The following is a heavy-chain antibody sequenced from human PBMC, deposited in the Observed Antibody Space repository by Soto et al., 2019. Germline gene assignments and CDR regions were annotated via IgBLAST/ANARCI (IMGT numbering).Heavy chain of an antibody. Sequence: SQTLSLTCGISGDSVSSNRAAWNWIRRFPSRGLEWLGRTYYRSKWYNEYAPSLKSRMTINSDTSKNQFSLQLNSVTPEDTAVYYCATGRLIQGHHYMDVWGQGTSVTVS. V-gene: IGHV6-1*01. J-gene: IGHJ6*03. CDR3: ATGRLIQGHHYMDV. CDR1: GDSVSSNRAA. CDR2: TYYRSKWYN. D-gene: IGHD2-21*01.